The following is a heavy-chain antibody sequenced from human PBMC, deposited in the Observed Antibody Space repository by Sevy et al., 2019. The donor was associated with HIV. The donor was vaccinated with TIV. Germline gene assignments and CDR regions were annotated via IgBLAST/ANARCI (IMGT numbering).Heavy chain of an antibody. CDR1: GGSFSGYY. J-gene: IGHJ4*02. V-gene: IGHV4-34*01. Sequence: SETLSLTCGVYGGSFSGYYWSWIRQPPGKGLEWIGEINHSGSTNYNPSLKSRVTISVDTSKNQFSLKLSSVTAADTAVYYCARYRVAGNFDYWGQGTLVTVS. D-gene: IGHD6-19*01. CDR3: ARYRVAGNFDY. CDR2: INHSGST.